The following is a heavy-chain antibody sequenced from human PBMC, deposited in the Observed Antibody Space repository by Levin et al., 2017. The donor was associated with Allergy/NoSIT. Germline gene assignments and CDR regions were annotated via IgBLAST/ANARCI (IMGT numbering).Heavy chain of an antibody. V-gene: IGHV3-33*01. J-gene: IGHJ6*02. CDR1: GFTFSSYG. CDR2: IWYDGSNK. Sequence: GESLKISCAASGFTFSSYGMHWVRQAPGKGLEWVAVIWYDGSNKYYADSVKGRFTISRDNSKNTLYLQMNSLRAEDTAVYYCARDHSGMDVWGQGTTVTVSS. CDR3: ARDHSGMDV.